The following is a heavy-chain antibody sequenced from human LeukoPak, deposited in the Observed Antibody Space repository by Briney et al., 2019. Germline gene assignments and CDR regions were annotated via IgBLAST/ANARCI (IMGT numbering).Heavy chain of an antibody. J-gene: IGHJ6*03. CDR2: TYTSGST. CDR3: ARVNDGDRYYYYYYMDV. CDR1: GGSISSYD. D-gene: IGHD4-17*01. Sequence: SETLSLTCTVSGGSISSYDWSWIRQPAGKGLEWIGRTYTSGSTNYNPSLKSRVTMSVDMSKNQFSLKLSSVTAADTAVYYCARVNDGDRYYYYYYMDVWGKGTTVTVSS. V-gene: IGHV4-4*07.